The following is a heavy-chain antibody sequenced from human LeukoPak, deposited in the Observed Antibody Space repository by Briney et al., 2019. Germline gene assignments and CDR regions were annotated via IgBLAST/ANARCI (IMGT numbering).Heavy chain of an antibody. V-gene: IGHV4-39*07. CDR2: IYYSGSA. D-gene: IGHD3-22*01. CDR1: GSSVNSGTYY. Sequence: SETLSLTCTVSGSSVNSGTYYWGWIRQPPGKGLEWIGDIYYSGSAYYNPSLKSRVTMSVDTSKNQFSLKLSSVTAADTAVYYCARKPIVNSAWYYFDFWGQGTLVTVSS. CDR3: ARKPIVNSAWYYFDF. J-gene: IGHJ4*02.